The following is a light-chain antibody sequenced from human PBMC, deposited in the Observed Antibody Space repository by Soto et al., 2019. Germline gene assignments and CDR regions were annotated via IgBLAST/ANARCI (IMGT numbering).Light chain of an antibody. V-gene: IGKV3-15*01. J-gene: IGKJ4*01. Sequence: EIVMTQSPATLSVSPGGRATLSCRASQSISTKLAWYQQKPGQAPRLLIYGASTRAPGIPVRFSGSGSGTEFTLTITSLQSEDFAVYYCQEYNDWRPITFGGGTKVEIK. CDR3: QEYNDWRPIT. CDR2: GAS. CDR1: QSISTK.